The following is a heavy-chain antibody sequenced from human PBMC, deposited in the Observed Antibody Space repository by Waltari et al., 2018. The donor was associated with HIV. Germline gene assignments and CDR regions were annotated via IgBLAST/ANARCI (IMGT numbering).Heavy chain of an antibody. D-gene: IGHD2-2*01. Sequence: QVQLVQSGAEVKKPGASVKVSCKASGYPFRTYDINWVRQATGQGLEWMGWMNPNSGNTGYAQKFQGRVNMTRNSSIRTAYMELSSLRSDDTAVYYCSRGLHCTATSCLLYHGMDVWGQGTAVSVSS. V-gene: IGHV1-8*01. CDR3: SRGLHCTATSCLLYHGMDV. CDR1: GYPFRTYD. J-gene: IGHJ6*02. CDR2: MNPNSGNT.